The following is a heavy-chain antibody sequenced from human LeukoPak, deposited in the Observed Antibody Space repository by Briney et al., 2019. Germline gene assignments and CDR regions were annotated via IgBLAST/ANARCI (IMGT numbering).Heavy chain of an antibody. CDR3: TGDLSSCGSYYFDY. D-gene: IGHD6-13*01. CDR2: ISIISSYI. Sequence: GGSLRLSCAVSGFTFTSYSTNWVRQAPGKGLEWVSSISIISSYIYYARSVKGRFTISRDNEQSSLYVQMNGLKAEDTAVYYCTGDLSSCGSYYFDYWGQGTLVTVSS. V-gene: IGHV3-21*01. J-gene: IGHJ4*02. CDR1: GFTFTSYS.